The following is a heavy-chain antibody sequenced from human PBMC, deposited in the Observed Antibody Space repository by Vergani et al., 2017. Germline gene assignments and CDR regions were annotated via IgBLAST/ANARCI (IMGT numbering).Heavy chain of an antibody. CDR2: ISWNSNSI. CDR3: AKDLGSLSGGGWFDP. Sequence: EVQLEESGGGLVLPGRSLRLSCVASGFTSAGYAMHWVRQAPGKGLEWVSGISWNSNSIGYADSVKGRFTISTDNAKNSLYLQMNSLRAEDTALYYCAKDLGSLSGGGWFDPWGQGTLVTVSS. D-gene: IGHD3-10*02. J-gene: IGHJ5*02. V-gene: IGHV3-9*02. CDR1: GFTSAGYA.